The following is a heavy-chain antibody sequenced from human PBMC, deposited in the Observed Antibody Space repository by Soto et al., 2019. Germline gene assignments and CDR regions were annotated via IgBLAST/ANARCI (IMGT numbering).Heavy chain of an antibody. CDR3: ARDTGPGMDV. CDR2: IYYSGST. Sequence: QVQLQESGPGLVKPSETLSLTCTVSGGSISSYYWSWIRQPPGKGLEWIGYIYYSGSTNYNPSLKSRVTISVDTSKNQFSLKLSSVTAADTAVYYCARDTGPGMDVWGQGTTVTVSS. CDR1: GGSISSYY. V-gene: IGHV4-59*01. D-gene: IGHD4-17*01. J-gene: IGHJ6*02.